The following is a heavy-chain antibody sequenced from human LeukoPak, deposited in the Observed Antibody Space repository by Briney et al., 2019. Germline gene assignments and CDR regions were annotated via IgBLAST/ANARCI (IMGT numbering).Heavy chain of an antibody. J-gene: IGHJ4*02. CDR2: IRYDGSNK. Sequence: PGGTLRLSCAASGFTFSIYGMHWVRQAPGKGLEWVAFIRYDGSNKYYADSVKGRFTISRDNSKNTLYLQMNSLRAEDTAVYYCANPPPTGYSSSWYLGYFDYWGQGTLVTVSS. CDR3: ANPPPTGYSSSWYLGYFDY. V-gene: IGHV3-30*02. D-gene: IGHD6-13*01. CDR1: GFTFSIYG.